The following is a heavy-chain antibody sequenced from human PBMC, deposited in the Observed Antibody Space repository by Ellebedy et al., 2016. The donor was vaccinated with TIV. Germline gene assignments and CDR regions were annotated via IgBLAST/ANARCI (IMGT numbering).Heavy chain of an antibody. CDR1: GFTFSSYA. V-gene: IGHV3-21*04. CDR2: IDGSGGFI. Sequence: GESLKISCAASGFTFSSYAMNWVRQAPGKGLEWVSYIDGSGGFIKYADSVKGRFTISRDNAKNLLSLHMNTLRAEDTAVYYCASGLTGDYGAFDVWGPGTMVTVSS. CDR3: ASGLTGDYGAFDV. D-gene: IGHD4-17*01. J-gene: IGHJ3*01.